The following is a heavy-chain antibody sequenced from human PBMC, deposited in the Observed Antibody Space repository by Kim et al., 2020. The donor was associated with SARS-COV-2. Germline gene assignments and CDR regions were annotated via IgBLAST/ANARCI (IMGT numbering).Heavy chain of an antibody. Sequence: GGSLRLSCAASGFTFSSYSMNWVRQAPGKGLEWVSSISSSSSYIYYADSVKGRFTISRDNAKNSLYLQMNSLRAEDTAVYYCASLLEQQLVPGGYYYYGMDVWGQGTTVTVSS. CDR1: GFTFSSYS. CDR3: ASLLEQQLVPGGYYYYGMDV. V-gene: IGHV3-21*01. D-gene: IGHD6-13*01. J-gene: IGHJ6*02. CDR2: ISSSSSYI.